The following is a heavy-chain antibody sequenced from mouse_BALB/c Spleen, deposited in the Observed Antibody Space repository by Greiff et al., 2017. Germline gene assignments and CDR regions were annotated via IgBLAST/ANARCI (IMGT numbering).Heavy chain of an antibody. Sequence: EVQLQQSGAELVKPGASVKLSCTASGFNIKDTYMHWVKQRPEQGLEWIGRIDPANGNTKYDPKFQGKATITADTSSNTAYLQLSSLTSEDTAVYYCARVTTVVAKPPYWGQGTLVTVSA. CDR3: ARVTTVVAKPPY. V-gene: IGHV14-3*02. CDR2: IDPANGNT. CDR1: GFNIKDTY. D-gene: IGHD1-1*01. J-gene: IGHJ3*01.